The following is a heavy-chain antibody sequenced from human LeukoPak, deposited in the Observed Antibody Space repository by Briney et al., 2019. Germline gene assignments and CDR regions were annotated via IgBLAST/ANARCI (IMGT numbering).Heavy chain of an antibody. Sequence: GGSLRLSCAASGFTFSSYAMSWGRQAPGTRLGWVSLISGSGGSTYYADSVKGRFTISRDNSKNTLYLQMNSLRAEDTAVYYCAKRPPGYYYGMDVWGQGTTVTVSS. J-gene: IGHJ6*02. CDR1: GFTFSSYA. D-gene: IGHD3-10*01. V-gene: IGHV3-23*01. CDR2: ISGSGGST. CDR3: AKRPPGYYYGMDV.